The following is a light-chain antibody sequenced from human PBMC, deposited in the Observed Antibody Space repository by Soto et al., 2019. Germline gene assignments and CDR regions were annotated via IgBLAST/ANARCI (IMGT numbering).Light chain of an antibody. Sequence: QSALTQPASVSGSPGQSITISCTGTSSDVGGYNYVSWYQQNPGKAPKLMIYDVNNRPSGVSYRFSGSKSGNTASLTISGLQAEDEADYYCSSYTSSSIRVFGTGTKLTVL. V-gene: IGLV2-14*01. CDR3: SSYTSSSIRV. CDR2: DVN. J-gene: IGLJ1*01. CDR1: SSDVGGYNY.